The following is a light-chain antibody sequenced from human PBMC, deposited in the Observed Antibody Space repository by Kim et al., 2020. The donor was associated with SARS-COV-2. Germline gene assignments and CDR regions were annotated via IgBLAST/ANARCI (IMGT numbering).Light chain of an antibody. CDR3: QQCHSYPLT. Sequence: ASVGDRVTSTCRASQNIRNYLSWFQQIPGKAPKSLIYAASNLQSGVPSRFSASGSGTDFTLTISSLQPEDFANYYCQQCHSYPLTFGGGTKVDIK. CDR2: AAS. J-gene: IGKJ4*01. CDR1: QNIRNY. V-gene: IGKV1-16*01.